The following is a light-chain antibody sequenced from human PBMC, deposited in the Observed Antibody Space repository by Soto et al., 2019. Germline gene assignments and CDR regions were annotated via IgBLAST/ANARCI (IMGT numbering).Light chain of an antibody. CDR1: QSVGSN. J-gene: IGKJ4*01. V-gene: IGKV3-15*01. CDR2: QSS. CDR3: QQYNKWPLT. Sequence: EIVMTQSAAILSVSPGERATLSCWASQSVGSNLAWYQQKPGQAPRLLIYQSSTRATGIPASFSGSGSGTEFTLTISSLQSEDFAVYYCQQYNKWPLTFGGGTKMEIK.